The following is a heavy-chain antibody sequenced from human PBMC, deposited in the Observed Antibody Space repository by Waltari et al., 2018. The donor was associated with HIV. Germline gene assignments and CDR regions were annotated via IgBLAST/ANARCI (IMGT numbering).Heavy chain of an antibody. CDR2: ISSSSSTI. CDR1: GFTFSSYS. V-gene: IGHV3-48*04. J-gene: IGHJ6*02. Sequence: EVQLVESGGGLVQPGGSLRFSCAASGFTFSSYSMNWVRQAPGKGLEWVSYISSSSSTIYYADSVKGRFTISRDNAKNSLYLQMNSLRAEDTAVYYCARDDYGMDVWGQGTTVTVSS. CDR3: ARDDYGMDV.